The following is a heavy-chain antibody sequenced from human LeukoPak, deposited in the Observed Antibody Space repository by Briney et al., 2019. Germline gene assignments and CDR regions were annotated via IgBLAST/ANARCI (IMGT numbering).Heavy chain of an antibody. V-gene: IGHV3-53*01. Sequence: PGGSLRLSCAVSGFTVSSSYMSWVRQAPGKGLEWVSAVYADGSTYYADSVKGRCTISRDNSKTTLYLQMNRLRAEDTAVYSCNLRDAPGSDYFDYWGQGTLVTVSP. CDR3: NLRDAPGSDYFDY. CDR2: VYADGST. CDR1: GFTVSSSY. J-gene: IGHJ4*02. D-gene: IGHD5-12*01.